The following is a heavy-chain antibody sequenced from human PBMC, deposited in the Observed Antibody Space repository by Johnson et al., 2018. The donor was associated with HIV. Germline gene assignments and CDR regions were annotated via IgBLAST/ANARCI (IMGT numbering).Heavy chain of an antibody. CDR3: ARAWSLGAFDI. Sequence: QVQLVESGGGVVQPGRSLRLSCAASGFTFSSYAMHWVRQAPGKGLEWVAVISYDGSNKYYADSVKGRFTISRDNSKNTLYLQMNSLRAEDTAVYYCARAWSLGAFDIWGQGTMVTVSS. J-gene: IGHJ3*02. CDR1: GFTFSSYA. CDR2: ISYDGSNK. D-gene: IGHD2-15*01. V-gene: IGHV3-30-3*01.